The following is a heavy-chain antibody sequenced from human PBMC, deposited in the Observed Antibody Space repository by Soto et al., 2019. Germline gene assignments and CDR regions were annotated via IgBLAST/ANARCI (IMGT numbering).Heavy chain of an antibody. CDR1: GFSLSTSGVG. J-gene: IGHJ4*02. V-gene: IGHV2-5*02. Sequence: SGPTLVNPTPPLTLTCTFSGFSLSTSGVGVGWIRQPPGKALEWLALIYWDDDKRYSPSLKSRLTITKDTSQNQVVLTMTNMDPVYTATYYGAHTTYDYDSSGYEQHYFDYWGQGTLVTVSS. CDR2: IYWDDDK. CDR3: AHTTYDYDSSGYEQHYFDY. D-gene: IGHD3-22*01.